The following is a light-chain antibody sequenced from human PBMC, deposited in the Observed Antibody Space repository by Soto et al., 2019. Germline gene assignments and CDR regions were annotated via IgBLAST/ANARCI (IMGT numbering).Light chain of an antibody. J-gene: IGKJ3*01. CDR2: GAS. V-gene: IGKV3-15*01. Sequence: DIVMTQSPATLSVSPGERATLSCRASQNINTNLAWYQQKPGQAPRLLIYGASTRATVIPARFSGSGSGSEVALTLSVMKADDFEVDFYLRYHHWRPNVTFGHGTRVEI. CDR3: LRYHHWRPNVT. CDR1: QNINTN.